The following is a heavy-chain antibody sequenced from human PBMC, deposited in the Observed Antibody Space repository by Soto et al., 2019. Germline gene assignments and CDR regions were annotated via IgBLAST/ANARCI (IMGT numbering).Heavy chain of an antibody. CDR1: GFTFSSYA. CDR3: AKGLYYDTLTGYYPFDY. Sequence: EVQLLESGGGLVQPGGSLRLSCAASGFTFSSYAISWVRQAPGKGLEWVSSLSGSSTYYADSVKGRFTISRDTSQNTLYLQINSPRAEDTAIYYCAKGLYYDTLTGYYPFDYWGQGTLVTVSS. D-gene: IGHD3-9*01. V-gene: IGHV3-23*01. J-gene: IGHJ4*02. CDR2: SLSGSST.